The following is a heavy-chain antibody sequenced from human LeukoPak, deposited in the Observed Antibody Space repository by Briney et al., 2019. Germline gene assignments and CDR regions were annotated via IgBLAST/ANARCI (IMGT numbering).Heavy chain of an antibody. CDR3: ARDGSRGGSSGYLWYFDY. J-gene: IGHJ4*02. CDR2: ISYDGSNK. Sequence: GRSLRLSCAASGFTFSSYAMHWVRQAPGKGLEWVAVISYDGSNKYYADSVKGRFTISRDNSKNTLYLQMNSLRAEDTAVYYCARDGSRGGSSGYLWYFDYWGQGTLVTDSS. V-gene: IGHV3-30-3*01. D-gene: IGHD3-22*01. CDR1: GFTFSSYA.